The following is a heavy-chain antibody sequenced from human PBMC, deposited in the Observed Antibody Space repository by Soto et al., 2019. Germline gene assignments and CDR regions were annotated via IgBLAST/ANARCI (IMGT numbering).Heavy chain of an antibody. Sequence: QVQLQESGPGLVKPSETLSLTCIVSGDSINNYFWWSWIRQPPGKGLEWVGNIHYSGSTTYNPSLRGRLSISVDTPKNQISLRLSSVTAADTAVYFCARGGGWLPEYWGQGTLVTVSS. CDR3: ARGGGWLPEY. D-gene: IGHD5-12*01. J-gene: IGHJ4*02. CDR2: IHYSGST. CDR1: GDSINNYF. V-gene: IGHV4-59*01.